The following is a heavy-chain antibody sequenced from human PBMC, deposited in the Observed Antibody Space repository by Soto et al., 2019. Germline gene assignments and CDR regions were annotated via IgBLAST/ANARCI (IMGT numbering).Heavy chain of an antibody. CDR2: ISYDGSNK. V-gene: IGHV3-30*18. J-gene: IGHJ4*02. CDR3: AKDKVAYGQYYFDY. Sequence: QVQLVESGGGVVQPGRSLRLSCAASGFTFSSYGMHWVRQAPGKGLEWVAVISYDGSNKYYADSVKGRFTISRDNSENTLYLQMNSLRAEDTAVYYCAKDKVAYGQYYFDYWGQGTLVTVSS. D-gene: IGHD3-10*01. CDR1: GFTFSSYG.